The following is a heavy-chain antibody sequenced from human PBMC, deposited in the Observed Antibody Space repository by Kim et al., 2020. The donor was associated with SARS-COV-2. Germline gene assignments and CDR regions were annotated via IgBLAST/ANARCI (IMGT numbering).Heavy chain of an antibody. CDR2: ST. J-gene: IGHJ5*02. V-gene: IGHV3-66*01. CDR3: ARVNFINWFDP. Sequence: STSYRESVKGRFTNSRDNSKNTLYLQMNSLKAEDTAVYYCARVNFINWFDPWGQGTLVTVSA. D-gene: IGHD1-1*01.